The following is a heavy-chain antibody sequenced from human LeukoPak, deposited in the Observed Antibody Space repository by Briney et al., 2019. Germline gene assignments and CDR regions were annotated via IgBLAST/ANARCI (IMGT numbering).Heavy chain of an antibody. Sequence: GESLKIFCKGSGYSFTTYWIGWVRQIPGKGLEWMGIIYPGDSDTRYSPSFQGQVTISADKSISTAYLQWSSLKASDTAMYYCARPKIVGASHGPFDYWGQGTLVTVSS. J-gene: IGHJ4*02. D-gene: IGHD1-26*01. V-gene: IGHV5-51*01. CDR3: ARPKIVGASHGPFDY. CDR2: IYPGDSDT. CDR1: GYSFTTYW.